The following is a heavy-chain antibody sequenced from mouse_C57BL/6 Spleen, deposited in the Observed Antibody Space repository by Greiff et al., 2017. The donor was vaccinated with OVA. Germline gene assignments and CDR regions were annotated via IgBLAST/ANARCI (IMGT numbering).Heavy chain of an antibody. CDR1: GYTFTSYG. V-gene: IGHV1-81*01. CDR2: IYPRSGNT. Sequence: VKLMESGAELARPGASVKLSCKASGYTFTSYGISWVKQRTGQGLEWIGEIYPRSGNTYYNEKFKGKATLTADKSSSTAYMELRSLTSEDSAVYFCARHYYGSSLYAMDYWGQGTSVTVSS. D-gene: IGHD1-1*01. J-gene: IGHJ4*01. CDR3: ARHYYGSSLYAMDY.